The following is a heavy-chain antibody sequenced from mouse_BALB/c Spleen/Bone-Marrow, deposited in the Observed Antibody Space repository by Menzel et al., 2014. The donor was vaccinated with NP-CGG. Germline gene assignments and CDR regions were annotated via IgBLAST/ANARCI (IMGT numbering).Heavy chain of an antibody. J-gene: IGHJ2*01. CDR1: GYTFSSYW. V-gene: IGHV1-9*01. Sequence: QLQQSGAELMKPGASVKISCKATGYTFSSYWIEWVKQRPGHGLEWIGEILPGSGSTNYNEKFKGKATFTADTSSNTAYMQLSSLTSEDSAVYYCARLNYYGSLDYWGQGTTLTVSS. CDR3: ARLNYYGSLDY. D-gene: IGHD1-1*01. CDR2: ILPGSGST.